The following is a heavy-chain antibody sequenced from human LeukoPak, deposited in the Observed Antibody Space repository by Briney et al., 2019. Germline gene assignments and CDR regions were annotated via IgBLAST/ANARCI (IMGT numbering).Heavy chain of an antibody. CDR1: GFTVSTTY. D-gene: IGHD4-23*01. CDR3: ARRGDGGRSFDY. V-gene: IGHV3-53*01. CDR2: IYVDGRT. J-gene: IGHJ4*02. Sequence: PGGSLRLSCAASGFTVSTTYMSWVRQAPGKGLEWVSLIYVDGRTYYADSVKGRFTTSRDNSKNTLYLQVNSLRAEDTAVYYCARRGDGGRSFDYWGQGTLVTVSS.